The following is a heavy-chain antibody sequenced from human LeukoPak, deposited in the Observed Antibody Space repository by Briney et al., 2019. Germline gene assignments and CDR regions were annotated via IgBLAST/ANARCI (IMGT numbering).Heavy chain of an antibody. Sequence: SGTLSLTCAVSGGSILSTNWWSWVRQPPGKGLEWIGEVHPNGATNYNPSVEGRVTMSIDKSKNHLSLEVISVTAADTAMYYCTRESGAFSPFGFWGQGTLVTVSS. V-gene: IGHV4-4*02. CDR3: TRESGAFSPFGF. D-gene: IGHD1-26*01. CDR1: GGSILSTNW. CDR2: VHPNGAT. J-gene: IGHJ4*02.